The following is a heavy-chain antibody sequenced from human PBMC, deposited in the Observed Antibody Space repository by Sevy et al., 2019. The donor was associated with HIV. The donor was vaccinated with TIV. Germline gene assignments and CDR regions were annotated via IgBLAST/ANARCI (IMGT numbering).Heavy chain of an antibody. Sequence: GGSLRLSCTASGFTFSDYWMSWVRQAPGKGLEWVANIKQDGSDKHYVDSVKGRFTISRDNAKNSLYLQMNSLRAGDTAVYYCVRGVTTVTPFDYWGQGTLVTVSS. CDR2: IKQDGSDK. J-gene: IGHJ4*02. D-gene: IGHD4-17*01. CDR3: VRGVTTVTPFDY. CDR1: GFTFSDYW. V-gene: IGHV3-7*01.